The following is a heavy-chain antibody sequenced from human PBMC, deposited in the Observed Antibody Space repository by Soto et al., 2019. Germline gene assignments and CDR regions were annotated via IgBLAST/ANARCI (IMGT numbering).Heavy chain of an antibody. CDR2: MSHSGGT. CDR1: GGFVSSGSYY. V-gene: IGHV4-61*01. J-gene: IGHJ4*02. D-gene: IGHD4-17*01. CDR3: ARARAVTDFDY. Sequence: ASETLSLTCAVYGGFVSSGSYYWSWIRQPPGKGLEWIGEMSHSGGTHFNPSLKSRVTISVDTSKDQFSLKMSSVTAADTAVYHCARARAVTDFDYWGQGTLVTVSS.